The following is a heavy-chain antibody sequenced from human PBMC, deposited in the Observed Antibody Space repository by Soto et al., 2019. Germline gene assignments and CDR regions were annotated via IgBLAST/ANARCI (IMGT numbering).Heavy chain of an antibody. J-gene: IGHJ6*02. CDR1: GGTFSRYA. V-gene: IGHV1-69*12. D-gene: IGHD6-25*01. Sequence: QVQLVQSGAEVKKPGSSVKVSCKASGGTFSRYAISWVRQAPGQGLEWMGGIIPIFGTANYAQKFQGRVTITAHESTRTAYMGLSSLRSEDTAVYYCARQGAALRDYYYGMDVWDQGTTVTVSS. CDR3: ARQGAALRDYYYGMDV. CDR2: IIPIFGTA.